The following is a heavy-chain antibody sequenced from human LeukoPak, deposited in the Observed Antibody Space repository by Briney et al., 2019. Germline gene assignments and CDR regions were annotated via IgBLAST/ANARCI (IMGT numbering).Heavy chain of an antibody. CDR1: GGSIASGGYS. J-gene: IGHJ4*02. CDR2: IYHSGST. D-gene: IGHD3-10*01. V-gene: IGHV4-30-2*03. CDR3: ARHYGP. Sequence: SETLSLTCAVSGGSIASGGYSWIWIRQPPGKGLEWIGYIYHSGSTYYNPSLKSRVTISVDTSKNQFSLKLNSVTATDTAVYYCARHYGPWGQGTLVTVSS.